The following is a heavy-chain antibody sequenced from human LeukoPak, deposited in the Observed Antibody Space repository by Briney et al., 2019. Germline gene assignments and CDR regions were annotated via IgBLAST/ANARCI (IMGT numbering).Heavy chain of an antibody. CDR3: ARARWQLVPYFDS. Sequence: ASVKVSCKASGYTFTDYYMHWVRQARGQGLEWMGWINPNSGGTNFAQKFQGRVAMTRDTSISTAYMELGSLRSDDTAVYYCARARWQLVPYFDSWGQGTLVTVSS. D-gene: IGHD6-6*01. V-gene: IGHV1-2*02. CDR1: GYTFTDYY. CDR2: INPNSGGT. J-gene: IGHJ4*02.